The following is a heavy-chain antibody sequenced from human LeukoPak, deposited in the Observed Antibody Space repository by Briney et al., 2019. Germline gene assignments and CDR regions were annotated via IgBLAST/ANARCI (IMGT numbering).Heavy chain of an antibody. D-gene: IGHD3-16*02. Sequence: SETLSLTCTVSGGSISSSSYYWGWIRQPPGKGLEWIGSIYYSGSTYYNPSLKSRVTISVDTSKNQFSLKLSSVTAADTAVYYCARLTIMITFGGVIAPRGVDYWGQGTLVTVSS. J-gene: IGHJ4*02. CDR2: IYYSGST. CDR1: GGSISSSSYY. V-gene: IGHV4-39*01. CDR3: ARLTIMITFGGVIAPRGVDY.